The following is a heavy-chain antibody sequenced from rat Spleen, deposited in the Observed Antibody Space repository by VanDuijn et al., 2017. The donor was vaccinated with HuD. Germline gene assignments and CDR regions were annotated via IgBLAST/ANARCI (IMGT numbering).Heavy chain of an antibody. CDR1: GFSLTSYT. Sequence: QVQLKESGPGLVQPSQTLSLTCTVSGFSLTSYTVSWVRQPPGKGLEWMGVIWTGGSTAYNSLLKSRLSISRDISKSQVFLKMNSLQTEDTATYYCARDRGVTMMVPLMDAWGQGTSVTVSS. J-gene: IGHJ4*01. V-gene: IGHV2-15*01. CDR2: IWTGGST. CDR3: ARDRGVTMMVPLMDA. D-gene: IGHD1-12*03.